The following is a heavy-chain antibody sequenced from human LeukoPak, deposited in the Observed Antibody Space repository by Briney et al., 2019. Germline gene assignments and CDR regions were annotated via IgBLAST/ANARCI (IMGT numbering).Heavy chain of an antibody. CDR2: VNNDGSST. CDR3: ARGDNGSGRD. V-gene: IGHV3-74*01. D-gene: IGHD3-10*01. J-gene: IGHJ4*02. CDR1: GFTFSSYW. Sequence: GSLRLSCAASGFTFSSYWMHWVRQAPGKGLVWVSRVNNDGSSTTYADSVKGRFTISRDNAKNTLYLQMNSLRAEDTAVYYCARGDNGSGRDWGQGTLVTVSS.